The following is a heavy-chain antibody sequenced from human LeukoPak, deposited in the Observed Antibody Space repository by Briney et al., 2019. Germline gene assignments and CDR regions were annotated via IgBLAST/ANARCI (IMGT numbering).Heavy chain of an antibody. V-gene: IGHV3-23*01. CDR2: ISASGRTT. CDR3: AKLCSGGSCYWNY. J-gene: IGHJ4*02. D-gene: IGHD2-15*01. Sequence: GSLRLSCAAAGFTFSSYAMSWVRQAPGKGLEWVSHISASGRTTDYADSVKSRFTISRDNSKNTVYLQMNSLRAEDTAVYYCAKLCSGGSCYWNYWGQGTLVTVSS. CDR1: GFTFSSYA.